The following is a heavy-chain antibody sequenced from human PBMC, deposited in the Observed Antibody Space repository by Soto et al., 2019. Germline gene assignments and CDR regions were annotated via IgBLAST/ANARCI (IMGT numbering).Heavy chain of an antibody. CDR1: GFTFSSYG. J-gene: IGHJ6*02. CDR3: AREWAYDFWSGYFYPRSSYYYGMDV. Sequence: GVSLRLSWAASGFTFSSYGMHWVRHAPGRGLERVAVIWDDGSNKYYADCVKVRFTISRDNSKNTLYLQMNRLRAEDTAVYYCAREWAYDFWSGYFYPRSSYYYGMDVWGQGTTVTVSS. CDR2: IWDDGSNK. V-gene: IGHV3-33*01. D-gene: IGHD3-3*01.